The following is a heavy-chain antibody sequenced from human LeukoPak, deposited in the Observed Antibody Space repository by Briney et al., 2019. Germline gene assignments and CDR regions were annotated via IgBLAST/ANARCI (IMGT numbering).Heavy chain of an antibody. D-gene: IGHD3-9*01. CDR3: ARGYDILDPDY. V-gene: IGHV4-59*08. CDR1: GGSIGRYY. Sequence: SETLSLTCTVSGGSIGRYYWSWIRQPPGKGLEWIAYIYYSGSTNYNPSLKSRVTISVDTSKNQFSLKLSSVTAADTAVYYCARGYDILDPDYWGQGTLVTVSS. J-gene: IGHJ4*02. CDR2: IYYSGST.